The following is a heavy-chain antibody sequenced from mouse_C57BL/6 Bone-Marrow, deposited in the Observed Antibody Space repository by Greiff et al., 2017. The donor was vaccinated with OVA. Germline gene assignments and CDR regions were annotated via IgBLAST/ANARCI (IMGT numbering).Heavy chain of an antibody. V-gene: IGHV1-26*01. CDR2: INPNNGGT. D-gene: IGHD2-2*01. CDR1: GYTFTDYY. Sequence: EVQLQQSGPELVKPGASVKISCKASGYTFTDYYMNWVKQSHGKSLEWIGDINPNNGGTSYNQKFKGKATLTVDKSSSTAYMELRSLTSEDSAVYYCAREMVTTEFAYWGQGTLVTVSA. CDR3: AREMVTTEFAY. J-gene: IGHJ3*01.